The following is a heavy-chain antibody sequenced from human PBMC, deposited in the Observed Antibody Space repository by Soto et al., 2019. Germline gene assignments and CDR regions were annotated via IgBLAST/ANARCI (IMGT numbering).Heavy chain of an antibody. CDR2: INHSGST. Sequence: SETLSLTCTVSGGSISTDHYYWSWIRQPPGKGLEWIGEINHSGSTNYNPSLKSRVTISVDTSKNQFSLKLSSVTAADTAVYYCATDYCSSTSCYGYWGQGTLVTVSS. CDR1: GGSISTDHYY. CDR3: ATDYCSSTSCYGY. D-gene: IGHD2-2*01. J-gene: IGHJ4*02. V-gene: IGHV4-34*01.